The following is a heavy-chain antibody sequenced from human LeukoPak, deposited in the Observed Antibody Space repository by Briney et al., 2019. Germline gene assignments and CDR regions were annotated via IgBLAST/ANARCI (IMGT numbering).Heavy chain of an antibody. CDR2: ISWNSGSI. J-gene: IGHJ4*02. Sequence: GGSLRLSCAASGFTFDDYAMHWVRQAPGKGLEWVSGISWNSGSIGYADSVKGRFTISRDNAKNSLYLQMNSLRAEDTALYYYAKDGYYYDSSGYYDYWGQGTLVTVSS. CDR1: GFTFDDYA. CDR3: AKDGYYYDSSGYYDY. V-gene: IGHV3-9*01. D-gene: IGHD3-22*01.